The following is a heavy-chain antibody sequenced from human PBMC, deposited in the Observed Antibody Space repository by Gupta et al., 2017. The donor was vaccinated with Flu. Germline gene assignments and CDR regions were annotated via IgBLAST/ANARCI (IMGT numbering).Heavy chain of an antibody. CDR2: MDRSSGGS. CDR3: ARLYGVAVDGYYSSFEY. D-gene: IGHD5-18*01. V-gene: IGHV1-2*06. Sequence: YLHWVRQAPGQGLEWRGRMDRSSGGSMYTQRFEVRVTMSRDTSSSTAYMELSSLKYDDKATYYCARLYGVAVDGYYSSFEYWCQGSHVTVPA. CDR1: Y. J-gene: IGHJ4*02.